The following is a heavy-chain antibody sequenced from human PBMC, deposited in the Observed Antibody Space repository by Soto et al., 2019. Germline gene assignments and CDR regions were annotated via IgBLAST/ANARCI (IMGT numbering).Heavy chain of an antibody. J-gene: IGHJ4*02. Sequence: PSETLSLTCAVYGGSFSGYYWTWIRQPPGTGLEWIGEINHSGRTNYNPSLKSRVNISVDTSKNQFSLKLTSVTAADTAVYYCARDKITGLFDYWGQGTLVTVSS. V-gene: IGHV4-34*01. CDR1: GGSFSGYY. D-gene: IGHD2-8*02. CDR2: INHSGRT. CDR3: ARDKITGLFDY.